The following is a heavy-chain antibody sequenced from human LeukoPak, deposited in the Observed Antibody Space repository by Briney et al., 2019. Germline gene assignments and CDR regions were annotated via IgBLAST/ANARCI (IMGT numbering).Heavy chain of an antibody. V-gene: IGHV4-61*01. CDR1: AYSISSSYY. J-gene: IGHJ4*02. Sequence: SETLSLTCTVSAYSISSSYYWSWIRQPPGKGLEWIGYIYYGGSTNYNPSLKSRVTISVDTSKNQFSLKLSSVTAADTAVYYCARGPYYYGSGSHSLDYWGQGTLVTVSS. CDR3: ARGPYYYGSGSHSLDY. D-gene: IGHD3-10*01. CDR2: IYYGGST.